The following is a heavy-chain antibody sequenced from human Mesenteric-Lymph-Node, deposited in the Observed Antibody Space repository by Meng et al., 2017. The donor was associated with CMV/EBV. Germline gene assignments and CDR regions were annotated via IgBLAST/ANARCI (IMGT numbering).Heavy chain of an antibody. V-gene: IGHV5-51*01. CDR3: VRRMMDCGGGSCSSYRFDP. J-gene: IGHJ5*02. D-gene: IGHD2-15*01. CDR1: FTNHW. Sequence: FTNHWIYWVRQMPGKGLEWMGMIFSGDSDTRYSPSFQGQVTISVDKSTTTAYLQWNSLKASDNAIYYCVRRMMDCGGGSCSSYRFDPWGQGTLVTVSS. CDR2: IFSGDSDT.